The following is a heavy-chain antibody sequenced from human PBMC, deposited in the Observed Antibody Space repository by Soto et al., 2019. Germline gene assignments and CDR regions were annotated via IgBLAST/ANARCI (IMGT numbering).Heavy chain of an antibody. J-gene: IGHJ6*02. CDR2: ISPSTGAT. V-gene: IGHV3-23*01. Sequence: PGGSLRLSCAASGFTFSSYAMHWVRQAPGKGLEWVSAISPSTGATYYADSVKGRFTISRDDSRNTLYLQMNSLRAEDTAVYYCARDSSSWIPYYYGMDVWGQGTTVTVSS. CDR3: ARDSSSWIPYYYGMDV. CDR1: GFTFSSYA. D-gene: IGHD6-13*01.